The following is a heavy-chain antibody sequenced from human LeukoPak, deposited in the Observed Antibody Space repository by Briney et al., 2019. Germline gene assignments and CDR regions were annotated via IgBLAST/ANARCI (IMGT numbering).Heavy chain of an antibody. J-gene: IGHJ3*02. D-gene: IGHD2-15*01. Sequence: ASVKVSCKASSYTFTRYGISWVRQAPGQGLEWMGWISGSNGNTNYAQKLQGRVTMTTDTSTSTAYMELRSLRSDDPAVYYCARVTLSEIVVFDIWGQGTMVTVSS. CDR2: ISGSNGNT. CDR1: SYTFTRYG. V-gene: IGHV1-18*01. CDR3: ARVTLSEIVVFDI.